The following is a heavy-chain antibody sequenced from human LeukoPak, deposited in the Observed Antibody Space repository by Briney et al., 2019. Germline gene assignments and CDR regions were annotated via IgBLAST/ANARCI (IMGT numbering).Heavy chain of an antibody. CDR3: ARRGDSSGYYYMFDP. V-gene: IGHV5-51*01. CDR2: IYPGDSDT. CDR1: GYSFTSYW. D-gene: IGHD3-22*01. J-gene: IGHJ5*02. Sequence: GESLKISCKGSGYSFTSYWIGWVRQMPGKGLEWMGIIYPGDSDTRYSPSFQGQVTISADKSISTAYLQWSSPKASDTAMYYCARRGDSSGYYYMFDPWGQGTLVTVSS.